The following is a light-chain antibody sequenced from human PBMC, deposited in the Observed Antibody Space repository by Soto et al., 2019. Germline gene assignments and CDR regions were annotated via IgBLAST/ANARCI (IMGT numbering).Light chain of an antibody. CDR1: SSDVGGYNY. Sequence: QSVLTQPPSASGSPGQSVTISCTGTSSDVGGYNYVSRYQQHPGKAPKLMIYEVSKRPSGVPDRFSGSKSGKTASLTVSGLQAEDEADYYCSSYAGSNNFGVFGTGTKVTVL. J-gene: IGLJ1*01. CDR2: EVS. V-gene: IGLV2-8*01. CDR3: SSYAGSNNFGV.